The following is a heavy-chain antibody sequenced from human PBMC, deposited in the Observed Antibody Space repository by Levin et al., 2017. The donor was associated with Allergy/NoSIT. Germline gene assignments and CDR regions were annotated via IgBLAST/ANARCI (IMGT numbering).Heavy chain of an antibody. CDR1: GFTFSSYS. V-gene: IGHV3-21*01. CDR3: ASLGGIVVPAAAIYYYYGMDV. Sequence: PGGSLRLSCAASGFTFSSYSMNWVRQAPGKGLEWVSSISSSSSYIYYADSVKGRFTISRDNAKNSLYLQMNSLRAEDTAVYYCASLGGIVVPAAAIYYYYGMDVWGQGTTVTVSS. CDR2: ISSSSSYI. D-gene: IGHD2-2*01. J-gene: IGHJ6*02.